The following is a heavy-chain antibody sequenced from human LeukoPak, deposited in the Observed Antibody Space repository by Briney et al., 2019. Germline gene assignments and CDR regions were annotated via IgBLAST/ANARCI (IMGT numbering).Heavy chain of an antibody. CDR1: GYTFTSYD. V-gene: IGHV1-8*02. D-gene: IGHD3-22*01. CDR2: MNPNSGNT. Sequence: ASVKVSCKASGYTFTSYDINWVRQATGQGLEWMGWMNPNSGNTGYAQKLQGRVTMTTDTSTSTAYMELRSLRSDDTAVYYCARVSYYDSSGRGYFDLWGRGTLVTVSS. J-gene: IGHJ2*01. CDR3: ARVSYYDSSGRGYFDL.